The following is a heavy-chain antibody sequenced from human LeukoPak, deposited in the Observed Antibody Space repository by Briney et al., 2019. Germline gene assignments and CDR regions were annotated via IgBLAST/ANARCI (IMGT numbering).Heavy chain of an antibody. CDR1: GGSISSYY. Sequence: SETLSLTCTVSGGSISSYYWSWIRQPAGKGLEWIGRIYTSGSTNYNPSLKSRVTMSVDTSKNQFSLKLSSMTAADTAVYYCARESNPARPLDYWGQGTLVTVSS. J-gene: IGHJ4*02. CDR3: ARESNPARPLDY. V-gene: IGHV4-4*07. D-gene: IGHD4-11*01. CDR2: IYTSGST.